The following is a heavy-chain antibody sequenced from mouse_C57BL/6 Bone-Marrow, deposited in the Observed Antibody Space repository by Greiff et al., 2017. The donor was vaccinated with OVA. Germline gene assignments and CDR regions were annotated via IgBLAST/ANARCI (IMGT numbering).Heavy chain of an antibody. V-gene: IGHV5-9*01. CDR2: ISGGGGNT. Sequence: EVKLMESGGGLVKPGGSLKLSCAASGFTFSSYTMSWVRQTPEKRLEWVATISGGGGNTYYPDSVKGRFTISRDYAKNTLYLQMSSLRSEDTALYYCARHRGYFFDYWGQGTTLTVSS. CDR3: ARHRGYFFDY. CDR1: GFTFSSYT. D-gene: IGHD3-3*01. J-gene: IGHJ2*01.